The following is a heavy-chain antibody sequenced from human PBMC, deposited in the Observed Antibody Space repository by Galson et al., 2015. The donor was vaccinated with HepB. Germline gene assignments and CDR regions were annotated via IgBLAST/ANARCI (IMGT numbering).Heavy chain of an antibody. J-gene: IGHJ5*02. CDR3: AKGPYSNILLSGGWFDP. V-gene: IGHV3-30*18. Sequence: SLRLSCAASGVTFSNVGLHWARQAPGKGLEWVASISSDGKNTLYVASVKGLFTISRDNSNNTVFLQMDSLTGEDTAVYYCAKGPYSNILLSGGWFDPWGQGTLVTVSS. CDR1: GVTFSNVG. CDR2: ISSDGKNT. D-gene: IGHD4-11*01.